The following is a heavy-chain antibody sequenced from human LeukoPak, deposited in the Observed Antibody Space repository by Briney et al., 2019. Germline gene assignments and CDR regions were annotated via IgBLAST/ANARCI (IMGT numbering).Heavy chain of an antibody. CDR2: INHSGST. CDR1: GGSFSGYY. CDR3: AREGILGYCSSTSCYRIDYGMDV. J-gene: IGHJ6*02. V-gene: IGHV4-34*01. D-gene: IGHD2-2*02. Sequence: PSETLSLTCAVYGGSFSGYYWSWIRQPPGKGLEWIGEINHSGSTNYNPSLKSRVTISVDTSKNQFSLKLSSVTAADTAVYYCAREGILGYCSSTSCYRIDYGMDVWGQGTTVTVSS.